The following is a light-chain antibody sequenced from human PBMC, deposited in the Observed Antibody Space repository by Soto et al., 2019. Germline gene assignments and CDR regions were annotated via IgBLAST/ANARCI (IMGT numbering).Light chain of an antibody. J-gene: IGLJ3*02. CDR3: CSYAGNFIWV. CDR1: SSDVGGYAY. V-gene: IGLV2-14*01. Sequence: QSALTQPASVSGSPGQSITISCTGTSSDVGGYAYVSWYQQYPGKAPKLIISEVSNRPSGISHRFSGSRSGNTASLTISGLQADDEADYYCCSYAGNFIWVFGGGTKLTVL. CDR2: EVS.